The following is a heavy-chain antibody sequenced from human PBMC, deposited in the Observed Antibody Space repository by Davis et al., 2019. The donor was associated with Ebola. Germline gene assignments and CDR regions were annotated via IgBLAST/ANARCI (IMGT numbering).Heavy chain of an antibody. Sequence: AASVKVSCKASGYTFTSYYMHWVRQAPGQGLEWMGIINPSDGNTNYAQKFQGRVTMTRDTSTTTVYMELSSLRSEATAVYYCARDDTGYRSNLGRFRDHPFDLWGQGTMVTVSS. CDR1: GYTFTSYY. J-gene: IGHJ3*01. D-gene: IGHD4-11*01. V-gene: IGHV1-46*01. CDR2: INPSDGNT. CDR3: ARDDTGYRSNLGRFRDHPFDL.